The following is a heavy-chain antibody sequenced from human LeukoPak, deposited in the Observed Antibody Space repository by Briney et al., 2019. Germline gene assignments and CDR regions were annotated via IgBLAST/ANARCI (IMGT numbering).Heavy chain of an antibody. D-gene: IGHD2-2*01. CDR2: IYTSGST. CDR3: ARRDGYCSSSSCYFARFDP. J-gene: IGHJ5*02. CDR1: GGSISYYY. V-gene: IGHV4-4*07. Sequence: SETLSLTCTVSGGSISYYYWSWIRQPAGKGLEWIGRIYTSGSTNYNPSLKSRVTVSVDTSKNQFSLKLSSVTAADTAVYHCARRDGYCSSSSCYFARFDPWGQGTLVTVSS.